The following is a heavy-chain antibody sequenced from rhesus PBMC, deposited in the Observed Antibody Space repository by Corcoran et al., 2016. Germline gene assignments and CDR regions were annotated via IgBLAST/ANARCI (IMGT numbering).Heavy chain of an antibody. CDR2: IDGNSAST. Sequence: QVKLQQWGEGLVKPSETLSLTCAVYGGSISGSYWSWAPQPPGKGQEWIGNIDGNSASTNYNPSLKNRVTISKDTSKNQFSLKLTSVTAADTAMYYCARGGTNRLNWGQGVLVTVSS. CDR1: GGSISGSY. CDR3: ARGGTNRLN. V-gene: IGHV4-73*01. D-gene: IGHD6-25*01. J-gene: IGHJ4*01.